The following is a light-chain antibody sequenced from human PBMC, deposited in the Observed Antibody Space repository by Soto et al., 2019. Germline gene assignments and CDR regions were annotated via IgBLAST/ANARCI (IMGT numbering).Light chain of an antibody. J-gene: IGLJ2*01. CDR3: LSWTTRRALV. CDR2: EFS. Sequence: QAVATQPASVSGAPGQSIAISCTGTRSDVGSFNFVSWYQQHPGKVPKLIIYEFSNRPSGVSSRFSGSKSGDTASLIISGLQAEDEADYYCLSWTTRRALVLGGGTKVTVL. CDR1: RSDVGSFNF. V-gene: IGLV2-14*01.